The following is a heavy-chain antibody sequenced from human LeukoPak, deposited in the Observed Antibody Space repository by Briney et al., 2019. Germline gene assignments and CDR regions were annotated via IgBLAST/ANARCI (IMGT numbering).Heavy chain of an antibody. CDR3: ARDLSFGSLDF. CDR2: MWYDGSRE. Sequence: GGSLRLSCAASGFILSTHGMHWVRQAPGKGLEGVSGMWYDGSREDYADSVKGRFTISRDMSKNTLNLQMNSLRVEDTAMFYCARDLSFGSLDFRGQGTLVTVSS. J-gene: IGHJ4*02. D-gene: IGHD1-26*01. V-gene: IGHV3-33*01. CDR1: GFILSTHG.